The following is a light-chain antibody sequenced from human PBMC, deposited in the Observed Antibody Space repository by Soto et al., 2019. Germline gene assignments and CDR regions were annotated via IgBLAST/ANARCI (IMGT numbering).Light chain of an antibody. CDR2: ATS. J-gene: IGKJ1*01. CDR3: QQSYAGPQT. V-gene: IGKV1-39*01. Sequence: QMTQSPSSLSASVGDRVTMTCRASQSIATFLNWYQQRLGKAPKLLIYATSNLKSGVPSRFSGSGSGTDFTLTISSLKPEDSASYFCQQSYAGPQTFGQGTKVEI. CDR1: QSIATF.